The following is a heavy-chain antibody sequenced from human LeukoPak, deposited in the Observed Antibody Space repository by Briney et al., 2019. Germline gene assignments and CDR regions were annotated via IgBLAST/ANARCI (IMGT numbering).Heavy chain of an antibody. CDR1: GGSFSGYY. CDR2: INHSGST. D-gene: IGHD6-6*01. CDR3: ARDKGTSYLSSFDY. J-gene: IGHJ4*02. Sequence: SETLSLTCAVYGGSFSGYYWSWIRQPPGKGLEWIGEINHSGSTNYNPSLKSRVTISVDTSKNQFSLKLSSVTAADTAVYYCARDKGTSYLSSFDYWGQGTLVTVSS. V-gene: IGHV4-34*01.